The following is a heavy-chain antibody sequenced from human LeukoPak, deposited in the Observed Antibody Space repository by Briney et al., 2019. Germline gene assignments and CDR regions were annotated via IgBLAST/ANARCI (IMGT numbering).Heavy chain of an antibody. J-gene: IGHJ4*02. CDR1: GGSISSYY. V-gene: IGHV4-59*08. CDR2: IYYSGST. CDR3: ARQTAKKFDY. Sequence: SETLSLTCTVSGGSISSYYWSWIRQPPGKGLEWIGYIYYSGSTNYNPSLKSRVTISVDTSKNQFSLKLSSATAADTAVYYCARQTAKKFDYWGQGTLVTVSS.